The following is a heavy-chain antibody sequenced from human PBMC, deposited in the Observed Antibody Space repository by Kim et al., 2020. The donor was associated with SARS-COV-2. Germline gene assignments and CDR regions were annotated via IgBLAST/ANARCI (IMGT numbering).Heavy chain of an antibody. CDR2: IIPIFGTA. D-gene: IGHD4-17*01. Sequence: SVKVSCKASGGTFSSYAISWVRQAPGQGLEWMGGIIPIFGTANYAQKFQGRVTITADESTSTAYMELSSLRSEDTAVYYCARDSLTTVTIPSPYNWFDPWGQGTLVTVSS. J-gene: IGHJ5*02. V-gene: IGHV1-69*13. CDR1: GGTFSSYA. CDR3: ARDSLTTVTIPSPYNWFDP.